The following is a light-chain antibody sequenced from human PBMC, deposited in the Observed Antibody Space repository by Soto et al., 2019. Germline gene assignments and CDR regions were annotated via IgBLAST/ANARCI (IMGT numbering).Light chain of an antibody. CDR2: GAS. CDR1: QSVSSN. CDR3: QQYGSSPPNT. J-gene: IGKJ5*01. V-gene: IGKV3-20*01. Sequence: EIVTTQSPATLSVSPGERATLSCSSSQSVSSNLAWYQQKPGQAPRLLIYGASSRATGIPDRFSGSGSGTDFTLTISRLEPEDFAVYYCQQYGSSPPNTFGQGTRLEIK.